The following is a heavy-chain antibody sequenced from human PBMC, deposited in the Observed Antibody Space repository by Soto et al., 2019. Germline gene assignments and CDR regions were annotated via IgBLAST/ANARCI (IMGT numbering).Heavy chain of an antibody. Sequence: PGGSLRLSCSASGFTFSSYWMHWVRQAPGKGLVWVSHINSDGSSTNYADSVKGRFTISRDNAKNTLYLQMNNLRAEDTAVYYCARAMFFFRPLMYSSGQSDDYYGMDVWGQGTTVTVSS. CDR1: GFTFSSYW. D-gene: IGHD6-19*01. V-gene: IGHV3-74*01. CDR2: INSDGSST. CDR3: ARAMFFFRPLMYSSGQSDDYYGMDV. J-gene: IGHJ6*02.